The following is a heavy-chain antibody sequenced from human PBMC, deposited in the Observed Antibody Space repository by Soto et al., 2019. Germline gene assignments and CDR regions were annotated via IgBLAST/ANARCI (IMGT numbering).Heavy chain of an antibody. CDR1: GGSISSSSYY. V-gene: IGHV4-39*01. J-gene: IGHJ6*02. Sequence: PSETLSLTCTVAGGSISSSSYYWGWIRQPPGKGLEWIGSIYYSGSTYYNPSLKSRVTISVDTSKNQFSLKLSSVTAADTAVYYCARHFTKTYSSSWTYYYYGMDVWGQGTTVTVS. D-gene: IGHD6-13*01. CDR3: ARHFTKTYSSSWTYYYYGMDV. CDR2: IYYSGST.